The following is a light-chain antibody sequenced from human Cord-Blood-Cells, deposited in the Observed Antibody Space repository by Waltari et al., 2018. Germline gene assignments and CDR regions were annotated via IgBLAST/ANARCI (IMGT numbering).Light chain of an antibody. J-gene: IGLJ2*01. CDR2: EGS. V-gene: IGLV2-14*02. CDR3: QSYDSSNRGV. Sequence: QSALTQPASVSGSPGQSITISCTGTSSDVGSYNLFPWYQQHPGKAPKLMIYEGSKRPSGVSNRFSGSKSGKTASLTISGLQAEDEADYYCQSYDSSNRGVFGGGTKLTVL. CDR1: SSDVGSYNL.